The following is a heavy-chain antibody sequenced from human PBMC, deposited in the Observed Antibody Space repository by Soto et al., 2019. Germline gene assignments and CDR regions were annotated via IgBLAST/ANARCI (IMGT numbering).Heavy chain of an antibody. CDR2: IIPIFGTA. CDR1: GGTFSSYA. D-gene: IGHD2-15*01. Sequence: SVKVSCKASGGTFSSYAISWVRQAPGQGLEWMRGIIPIFGTANYAQKFQGRVTITADESTSTAYMELSSLRSEDTAVYYCARDQSVAHNWFDPWGQGTLVTVSS. V-gene: IGHV1-69*13. CDR3: ARDQSVAHNWFDP. J-gene: IGHJ5*02.